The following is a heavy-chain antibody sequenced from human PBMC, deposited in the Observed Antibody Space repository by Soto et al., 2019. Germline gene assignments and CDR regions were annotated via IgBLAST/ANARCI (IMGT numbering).Heavy chain of an antibody. CDR1: GFTFSSYA. V-gene: IGHV3-23*01. D-gene: IGHD3-22*01. CDR3: AKDAEYYYDSSGYLPRPAGFDY. CDR2: ISGSGGST. Sequence: GGSLRLSCAASGFTFSSYAMSWVRQAPGKGLEWVSAISGSGGSTYYADSVKGRFTISRDNSKNTLYLQMNSLRAEDTAVYYCAKDAEYYYDSSGYLPRPAGFDYWGQGTLVTVSS. J-gene: IGHJ4*02.